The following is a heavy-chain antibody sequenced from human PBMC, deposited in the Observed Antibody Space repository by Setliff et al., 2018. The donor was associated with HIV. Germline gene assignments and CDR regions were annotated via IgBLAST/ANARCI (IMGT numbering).Heavy chain of an antibody. CDR1: GFTFGDYV. CDR3: TRDGGGDYGVYAPDY. V-gene: IGHV3-49*03. J-gene: IGHJ4*02. D-gene: IGHD4-17*01. CDR2: IRSKAHGGTT. Sequence: AGGSLRLSCITSGFTFGDYVMSWFRQAPGKGLEWVGFIRSKAHGGTTEYAASVEVRFIISRDDSKSIAYLQMNSLKTEDTAVYFCTRDGGGDYGVYAPDYWGQGTLVTVSS.